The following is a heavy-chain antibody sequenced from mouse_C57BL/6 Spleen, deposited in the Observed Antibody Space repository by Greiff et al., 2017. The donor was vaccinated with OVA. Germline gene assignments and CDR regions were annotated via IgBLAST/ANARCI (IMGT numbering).Heavy chain of an antibody. V-gene: IGHV6-6*01. CDR3: SIYYDYDGRFAY. Sequence: EVKLMESGGGLVQPGGSMKLSCAASGFTFSDAWMDWVRQSPEKGLEWVAEIRNKANNHATYYAESVKGRFTISRDDSKSSVYLQMNSLRAEDTGIYYCSIYYDYDGRFAYWGQGTLVTVSA. CDR2: IRNKANNHAT. CDR1: GFTFSDAW. J-gene: IGHJ3*01. D-gene: IGHD2-4*01.